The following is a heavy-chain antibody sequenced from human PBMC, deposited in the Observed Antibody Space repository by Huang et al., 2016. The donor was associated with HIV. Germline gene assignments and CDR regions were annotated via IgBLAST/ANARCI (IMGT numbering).Heavy chain of an antibody. Sequence: VASGGRSVQPGGSIKLSCVGSTFTFGAYWMSWVRLPPGKGLEWVTNIKQDESEKYYVDAVKGRFNISRDNARKVLFLEMDDLRVEDTAIYFCATKTAGMDIWGQGTTVTVSS. J-gene: IGHJ6*02. CDR2: IKQDESEK. V-gene: IGHV3-7*01. D-gene: IGHD1-7*01. CDR3: ATKTAGMDI. CDR1: TFTFGAYW.